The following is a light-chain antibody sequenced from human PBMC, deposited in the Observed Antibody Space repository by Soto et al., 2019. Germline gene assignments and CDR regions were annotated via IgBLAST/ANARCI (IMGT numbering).Light chain of an antibody. Sequence: EIVLPQSPATLSLSPGETATLSCRASQSVSGYIGWYQQKPGQAPRLLIYADSNRATGLPARFSGSGSGTDFTLTISSLEPEDFSVYYFQQPYNWPINFGQGTRLESK. J-gene: IGKJ5*01. CDR3: QQPYNWPIN. CDR2: ADS. CDR1: QSVSGY. V-gene: IGKV3-11*01.